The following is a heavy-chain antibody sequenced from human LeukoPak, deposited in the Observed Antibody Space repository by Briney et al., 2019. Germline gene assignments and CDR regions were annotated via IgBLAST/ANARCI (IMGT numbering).Heavy chain of an antibody. D-gene: IGHD1-26*01. CDR2: ISDSGFKT. CDR3: ARDWSCDC. J-gene: IGHJ4*02. V-gene: IGHV3-23*01. Sequence: GGSLRLSCAASGFTFRSYAMTWVRQAPGKGLEWVSAISDSGFKTSYADSVKGRFTISRDNSKNTLYLQMNSLRAEDTAVYSCARDWSCDCRGQGTLVTVSS. CDR1: GFTFRSYA.